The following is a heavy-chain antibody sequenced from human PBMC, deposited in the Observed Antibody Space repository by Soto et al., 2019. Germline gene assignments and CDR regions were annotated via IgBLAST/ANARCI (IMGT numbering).Heavy chain of an antibody. CDR3: ARVLRGYSYHHGANYYYGMDV. D-gene: IGHD5-18*01. CDR2: ISAYNGNT. Sequence: ASVKVSCTASGYTFTSYGISWVRQAPGQGLEWMGWISAYNGNTNYAQKLQGRVTMTTDTSTSTAYMELRSLRSDDTAVYYCARVLRGYSYHHGANYYYGMDVWGQGTTVTVS. J-gene: IGHJ6*02. V-gene: IGHV1-18*04. CDR1: GYTFTSYG.